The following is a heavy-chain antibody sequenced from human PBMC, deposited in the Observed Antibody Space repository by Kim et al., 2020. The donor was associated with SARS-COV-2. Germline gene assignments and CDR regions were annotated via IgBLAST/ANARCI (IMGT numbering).Heavy chain of an antibody. CDR1: GFTFSSYG. CDR2: IWYDGSNK. Sequence: GGSLRLSCAASGFTFSSYGMHWVRQAPGKGLEWVAVIWYDGSNKYYADSVKGRFTISRDNSKNTLYLQMNSLRAEDTAVYYCARDSSSWASYYYYGMDVWGQGTTVTVSS. V-gene: IGHV3-33*01. J-gene: IGHJ6*02. CDR3: ARDSSSWASYYYYGMDV. D-gene: IGHD6-13*01.